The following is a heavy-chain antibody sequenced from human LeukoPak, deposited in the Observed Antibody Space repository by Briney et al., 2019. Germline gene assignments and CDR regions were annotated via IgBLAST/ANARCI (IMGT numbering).Heavy chain of an antibody. Sequence: GSLRLSCAASGFTFSSYAMSWVRQAPGKGLEWVSAISGSGGSTYYADSVKGRFTISRDNAKNSLYLQMNSLRAEDTAVYYCARDPYSGLFDYWGQGTLVTVSS. D-gene: IGHD4-11*01. CDR1: GFTFSSYA. CDR2: ISGSGGST. V-gene: IGHV3-23*01. CDR3: ARDPYSGLFDY. J-gene: IGHJ4*02.